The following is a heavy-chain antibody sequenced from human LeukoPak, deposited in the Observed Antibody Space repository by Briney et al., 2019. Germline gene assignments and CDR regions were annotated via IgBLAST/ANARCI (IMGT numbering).Heavy chain of an antibody. J-gene: IGHJ5*02. CDR1: GVSLTSSSYY. CDR3: ARESMVRGVNNWFDP. CDR2: IYYTGST. V-gene: IGHV4-39*02. Sequence: SETLSLTCTVSGVSLTSSSYYWGWVRQPPGKGRGWSGSIYYTGSTFYNPSLKSRVTTSVDTSKNQFSMKLSSVTAADTAVYYCARESMVRGVNNWFDPWGQGTLVTVSS. D-gene: IGHD3-10*01.